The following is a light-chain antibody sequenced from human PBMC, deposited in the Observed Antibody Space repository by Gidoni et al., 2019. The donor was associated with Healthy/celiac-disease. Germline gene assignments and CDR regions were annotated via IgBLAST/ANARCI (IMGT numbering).Light chain of an antibody. J-gene: IGLJ1*01. CDR3: SSYTSSSTGA. V-gene: IGLV2-14*01. CDR2: DVS. Sequence: QSALPQPASVSGSPGQSITISCTGTSSDVGGYNYVSWYQQHPGKAPKLMIYDVSNRPSGVYNRFSGSKSGNTASLTISGLQAEDEADYYCSSYTSSSTGAFGTGTKVTVL. CDR1: SSDVGGYNY.